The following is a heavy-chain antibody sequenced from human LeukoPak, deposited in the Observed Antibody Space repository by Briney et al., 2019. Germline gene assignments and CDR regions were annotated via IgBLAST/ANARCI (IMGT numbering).Heavy chain of an antibody. CDR3: ARGAAGRASSNWFDP. D-gene: IGHD6-13*01. Sequence: SGTLSLTCAISGGSISSSNWWSWVRQPPGKGLEWIGEIYHSGSTNYNPSLKSRVTISVDTSKNQFSLKLSSVTAADTAVYYCARGAAGRASSNWFDPWGQGTLVTVSS. J-gene: IGHJ5*02. CDR1: GGSISSSNW. CDR2: IYHSGST. V-gene: IGHV4-4*02.